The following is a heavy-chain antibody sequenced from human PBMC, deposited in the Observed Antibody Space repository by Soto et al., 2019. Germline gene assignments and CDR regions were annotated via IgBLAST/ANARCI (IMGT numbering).Heavy chain of an antibody. Sequence: PGGSLRLSCAASGFTFNTHWMHWVRQPTGKGLEWVSDIRGDGGSSAYADFVKGRFTISRDNAKNTLYLQMNSLRVEDTAIYFCARGTIGVAGTDYWGQGTQVTVSS. V-gene: IGHV3-74*03. D-gene: IGHD6-19*01. J-gene: IGHJ4*02. CDR3: ARGTIGVAGTDY. CDR1: GFTFNTHW. CDR2: IRGDGGSS.